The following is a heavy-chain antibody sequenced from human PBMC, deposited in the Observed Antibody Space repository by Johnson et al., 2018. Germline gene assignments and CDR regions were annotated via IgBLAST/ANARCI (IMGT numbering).Heavy chain of an antibody. CDR3: TKDRPGPEGYYYYYMDV. CDR2: ISGSGGST. V-gene: IGHV3-23*04. Sequence: VQLVESGGGLVQPGGSLRLSCAASGFTFSSYAMSWVRQAPGKGLEWVSAISGSGGSTYYADSVKGRFTISRDNSKNTLYLQMNSLRAEDTAVYYCTKDRPGPEGYYYYYMDVWGKGTTVTVSS. CDR1: GFTFSSYA. J-gene: IGHJ6*03.